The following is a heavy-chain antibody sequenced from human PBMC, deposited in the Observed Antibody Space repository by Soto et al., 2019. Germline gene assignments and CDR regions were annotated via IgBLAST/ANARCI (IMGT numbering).Heavy chain of an antibody. CDR3: ARGHDSGAC. CDR1: GGSISSGGYS. CDR2: IYHSGTT. V-gene: IGHV4-30-2*01. D-gene: IGHD3-22*01. J-gene: IGHJ4*02. Sequence: QLQLQESGSGLVKPSQTLSLTCAVSGGSISSGGYSWSWIRQPPGTGLEWIGYIYHSGTTYYTPSLQSRVTISIVASKNPFYLKLSSVTAAATARDYCARGHDSGACWGPGTLVTVSS.